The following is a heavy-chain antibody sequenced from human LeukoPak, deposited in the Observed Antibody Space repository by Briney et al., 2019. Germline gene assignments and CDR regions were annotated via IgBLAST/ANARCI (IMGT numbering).Heavy chain of an antibody. D-gene: IGHD2-8*02. CDR2: IKEDGSEI. Sequence: GGSLRLSCVASGLNFNSRWMDWVRRAPGQGLEWVASIKEDGSEIHYVDSVRGRFTISRDNDKNSLYLQMNNLRAKDTAMYYCARDGGWWRFDFWGQGALVTVSS. CDR1: GLNFNSRW. J-gene: IGHJ4*02. V-gene: IGHV3-7*03. CDR3: ARDGGWWRFDF.